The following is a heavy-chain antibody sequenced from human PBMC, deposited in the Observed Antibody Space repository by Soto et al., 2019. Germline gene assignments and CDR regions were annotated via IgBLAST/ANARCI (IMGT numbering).Heavy chain of an antibody. Sequence: SETLSLTCTVSGASISGFYWSWIRQPAGKGLEWIGRIYTTGSTDYNPSLKSRVTISIDMSKNQFSLKVTSMTAADTAVYYCARGRREKIHDGYDIDYWGQGTLVTVS. V-gene: IGHV4-4*07. CDR1: GASISGFY. CDR3: ARGRREKIHDGYDIDY. CDR2: IYTTGST. D-gene: IGHD5-12*01. J-gene: IGHJ4*02.